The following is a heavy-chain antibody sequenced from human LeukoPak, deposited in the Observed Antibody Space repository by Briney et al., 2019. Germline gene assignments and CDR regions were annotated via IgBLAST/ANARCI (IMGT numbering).Heavy chain of an antibody. Sequence: GRCLRLSCAASVFTFSSYGMHWGREGPGRGGECGAVILYEGSNKYSEDSVRGRLTISRGKSKSTLHLQMNSLRAEDTAVYYCARDGRPPHIVVVPAARGSHYYGMDVWGQGTTVTVSS. CDR1: VFTFSSYG. CDR2: ILYEGSNK. J-gene: IGHJ6*02. CDR3: ARDGRPPHIVVVPAARGSHYYGMDV. D-gene: IGHD2-2*01. V-gene: IGHV3-33*01.